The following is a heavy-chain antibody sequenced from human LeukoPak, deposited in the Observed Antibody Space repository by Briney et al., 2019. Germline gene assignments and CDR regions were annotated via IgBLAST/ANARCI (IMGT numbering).Heavy chain of an antibody. J-gene: IGHJ6*02. Sequence: SQTLSLTCAISGDSVSSNSAAWHWIRQSPSRGLEWLERTYYRSKWYNDYEVSVKSRITINPDTSKNQFSLQLNSVTPEDTAVYYCVRQHSSSWDNYYGMDVWGQGTTVTVSS. V-gene: IGHV6-1*01. CDR3: VRQHSSSWDNYYGMDV. CDR1: GDSVSSNSAA. D-gene: IGHD6-13*01. CDR2: TYYRSKWYN.